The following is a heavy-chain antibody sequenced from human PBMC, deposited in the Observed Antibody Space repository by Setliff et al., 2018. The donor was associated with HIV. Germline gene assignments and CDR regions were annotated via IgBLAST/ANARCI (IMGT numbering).Heavy chain of an antibody. CDR1: GYSISSGYY. V-gene: IGHV4-38-2*01. CDR3: ARGIYYYDSRRYYYYMDV. Sequence: PSETQSLTCAVSGYSISSGYYWGWIRQPPGKGLEWIGSIYHSGSTYYNPSLKSRVTMSVDTSKNQFSLKLSSVAAADTAVYYCARGIYYYDSRRYYYYMDVWGKGTTVTVSS. CDR2: IYHSGST. D-gene: IGHD3-22*01. J-gene: IGHJ6*03.